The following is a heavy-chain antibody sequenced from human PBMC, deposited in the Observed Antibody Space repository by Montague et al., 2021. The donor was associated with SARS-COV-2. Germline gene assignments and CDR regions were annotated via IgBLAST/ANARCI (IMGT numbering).Heavy chain of an antibody. Sequence: TLSLTCTVSGGSVNSGGYYWSWIRQPPGKGLEWIGNIYYSGTTNYNPSLKSRVTISVDTSKNQFSLKLSSVTAADTAVYYCARDRTAADYDDYEIAGTSYCYCMDVWGQGTPVTVSS. J-gene: IGHJ6*02. D-gene: IGHD4-17*01. CDR3: ARDRTAADYDDYEIAGTSYCYCMDV. CDR1: GGSVNSGGYY. CDR2: IYYSGTT. V-gene: IGHV4-61*08.